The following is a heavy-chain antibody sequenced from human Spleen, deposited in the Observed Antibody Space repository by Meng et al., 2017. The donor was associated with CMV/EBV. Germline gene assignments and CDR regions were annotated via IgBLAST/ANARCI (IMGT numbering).Heavy chain of an antibody. CDR2: ISSGGDII. D-gene: IGHD1-26*01. V-gene: IGHV3-48*03. J-gene: IGHJ6*02. CDR3: ARWGPFGMDV. Sequence: GGSLRLSCAASGFTFNSYEMNWVRQAPGKGLEWVSYISSGGDIIYYADSVKGRFTISRDNAKNSLYLQMNSLRAEDTAVYYCARWGPFGMDVWGQGTTVTVSS. CDR1: GFTFNSYE.